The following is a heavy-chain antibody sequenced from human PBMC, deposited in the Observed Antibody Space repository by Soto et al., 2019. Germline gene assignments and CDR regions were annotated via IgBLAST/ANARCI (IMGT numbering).Heavy chain of an antibody. Sequence: SETLSLTCTVSGGSVSSGSYYWSWIRQPPGKGLEWIGYIYYSGSTNYNPSLKSRVTISVDTSKNQFSLKLSSVTAADTAVYYCARSGIAVAEIDYWGQGTLVTVSS. CDR1: GGSVSSGSYY. J-gene: IGHJ4*02. V-gene: IGHV4-61*01. D-gene: IGHD6-19*01. CDR2: IYYSGST. CDR3: ARSGIAVAEIDY.